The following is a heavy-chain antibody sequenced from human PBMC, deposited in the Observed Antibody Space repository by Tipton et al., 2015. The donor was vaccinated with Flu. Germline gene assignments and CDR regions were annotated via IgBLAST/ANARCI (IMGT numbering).Heavy chain of an antibody. CDR1: GYIFTSYW. D-gene: IGHD6-25*01. V-gene: IGHV5-51*03. J-gene: IGHJ4*02. CDR3: VRPATAYNSDDY. Sequence: QLVQSGADVKKPGESLKISCKGSGYIFTSYWIGWVRQMPGKGLEWMGMIYPDDSDTRYGPSSQGQVTMSVDNSISTVYLQWSSLETSDTAIYYCVRPATAYNSDDYWGQGILVTVSS. CDR2: IYPDDSDT.